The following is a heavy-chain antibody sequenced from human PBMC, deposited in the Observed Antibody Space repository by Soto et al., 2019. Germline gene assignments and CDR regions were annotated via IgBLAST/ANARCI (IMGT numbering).Heavy chain of an antibody. CDR3: ARDGFRGAVLDY. J-gene: IGHJ4*02. CDR2: IHSSGAT. D-gene: IGHD3-10*01. V-gene: IGHV3-53*01. CDR1: GFTVSSHY. Sequence: EVQLVESGGGLIQPGGSLRLSCAASGFTVSSHYMCWVRQAPGKGLEWVSVIHSSGATMYAESVRGRFTISRDNSQSTLHLQMNSLRAEDTAVYYCARDGFRGAVLDYWGQGTLVTVSS.